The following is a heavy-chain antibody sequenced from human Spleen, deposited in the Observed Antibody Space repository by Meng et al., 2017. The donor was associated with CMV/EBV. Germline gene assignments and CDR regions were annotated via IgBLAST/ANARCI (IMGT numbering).Heavy chain of an antibody. CDR1: GFTFSSYG. CDR2: IRYDGSNK. J-gene: IGHJ4*02. D-gene: IGHD2-2*02. CDR3: AKDGRYQLLYIGRGLPDY. V-gene: IGHV3-30*02. Sequence: GGSLRLSCAASGFTFSSYGMHWVSQAPGKGLEWVAFIRYDGSNKYYADSVKGRFTISRDNSKNTLYLQMNSLRAEDTAVYYCAKDGRYQLLYIGRGLPDYWGQGTLVTVSS.